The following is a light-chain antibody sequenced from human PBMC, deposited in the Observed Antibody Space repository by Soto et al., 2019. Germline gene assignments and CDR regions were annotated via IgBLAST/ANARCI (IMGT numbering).Light chain of an antibody. V-gene: IGKV3-15*01. J-gene: IGKJ4*01. CDR2: GAS. CDR3: QQHGDSLT. CDR1: QTINNN. Sequence: VMTQAPDTLSVSPRVGVPLSCRASQTINNNVAWYQLKDGQVPRLLIYGASTRATDIPARFSGSGSGTEFTLTISSLQSEDFAVYYCQQHGDSLTFGGGTKVDIK.